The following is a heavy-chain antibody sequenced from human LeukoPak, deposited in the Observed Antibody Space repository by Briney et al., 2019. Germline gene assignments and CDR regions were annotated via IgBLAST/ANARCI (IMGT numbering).Heavy chain of an antibody. CDR2: IYSGGNT. D-gene: IGHD1-26*01. Sequence: GGSLRLSWAASGFTVSSNYMSWARQAQGKGLEWFSVIYSGGNTHYADSVKGRFTISRDNSKNTLYLQMNSLRAEDTAVYYCAREAAVGATQFDYWGQGTLVTVSS. V-gene: IGHV3-66*01. CDR3: AREAAVGATQFDY. CDR1: GFTVSSNY. J-gene: IGHJ4*02.